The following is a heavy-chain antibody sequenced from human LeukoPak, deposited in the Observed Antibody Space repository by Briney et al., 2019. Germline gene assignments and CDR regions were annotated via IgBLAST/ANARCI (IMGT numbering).Heavy chain of an antibody. CDR2: IYTSGST. D-gene: IGHD3-3*01. J-gene: IGHJ4*02. CDR1: GGSISSGSYY. CDR3: ASFVWSGYYFDY. Sequence: SETLSLTCTVSGGSISSGSYYWSWIRQPAGKGLEWIGRIYTSGSTNYNPSLKSRVTISVDTSKNHFSLKLSSVTAADTAVYYCASFVWSGYYFDYWGQGTLVTVSS. V-gene: IGHV4-61*02.